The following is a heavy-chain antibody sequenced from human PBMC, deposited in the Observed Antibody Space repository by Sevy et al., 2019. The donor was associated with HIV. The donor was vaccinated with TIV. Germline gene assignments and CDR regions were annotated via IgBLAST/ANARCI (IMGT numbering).Heavy chain of an antibody. CDR2: ISGSGGST. CDR1: GFTFSSYA. J-gene: IGHJ4*02. D-gene: IGHD3-10*01. Sequence: GGSLRLSCAASGFTFSSYAMSWVRQAPGKGLEWVSAISGSGGSTYYADSMKGRFTISRDNSKNTLYLQMNSLRAEDTAVYYCFIWFGELGDYWGQGTLVTVSS. CDR3: FIWFGELGDY. V-gene: IGHV3-23*01.